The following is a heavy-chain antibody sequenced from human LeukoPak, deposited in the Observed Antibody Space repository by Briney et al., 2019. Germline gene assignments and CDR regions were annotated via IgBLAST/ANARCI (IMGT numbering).Heavy chain of an antibody. D-gene: IGHD1-14*01. CDR2: IYYSGST. V-gene: IGHV4-39*07. CDR1: GGSISSSSYF. J-gene: IGHJ4*02. Sequence: SETLSLTCTVSGGSISSSSYFWGWIRQTPGKGLEWIGSIYYSGSTYYNPSLKSRVTISVDRSKNQFSLKLSSVTAADTAVYYCARGRGREWPTGFDYWGQGTLVTVSS. CDR3: ARGRGREWPTGFDY.